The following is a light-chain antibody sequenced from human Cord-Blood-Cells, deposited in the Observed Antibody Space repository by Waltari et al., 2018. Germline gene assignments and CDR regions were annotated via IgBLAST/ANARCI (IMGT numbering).Light chain of an antibody. CDR3: QSYDSSNQV. J-gene: IGLJ3*02. CDR2: EDN. V-gene: IGLV6-57*02. Sequence: NFMLTQPHSVSESPGKTVTISCTGSSGSIASNHVQRYQQRPGSAPTTVIYEDNQRPSGVPDRFSGSIDSSSNSASLTISGLKTEDEADYYCQSYDSSNQVFGGGTKLTVL. CDR1: SGSIASNH.